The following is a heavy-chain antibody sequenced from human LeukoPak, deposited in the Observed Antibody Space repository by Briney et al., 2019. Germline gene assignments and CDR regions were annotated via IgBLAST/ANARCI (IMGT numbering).Heavy chain of an antibody. CDR2: ISGSGGST. Sequence: GGSLRLSCAASGFTFSSYAMSWVRQAPGKGLEWVSAISGSGGSTYYADSVKGRFTISRDNSKNTLYQQMNSLRAEDTAVYYCAKGGGYYSQSYDYWGQGTLVTVSS. D-gene: IGHD3-10*01. CDR1: GFTFSSYA. J-gene: IGHJ4*02. V-gene: IGHV3-23*01. CDR3: AKGGGYYSQSYDY.